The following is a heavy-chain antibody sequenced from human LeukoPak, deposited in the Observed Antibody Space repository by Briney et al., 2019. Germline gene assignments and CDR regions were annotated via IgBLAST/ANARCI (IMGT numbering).Heavy chain of an antibody. CDR3: ARGGGPIAVAGPRYFDY. CDR1: GGSISTSNYY. V-gene: IGHV4-39*07. D-gene: IGHD6-19*01. J-gene: IGHJ4*02. Sequence: KPSETLSLTCTVSGGSISTSNYYWGWIRQPPGKGLEWIGNIFYSGSTYYNPSLKSRVTISVDTSKNQFSLKLSSVTAADTAVYYCARGGGPIAVAGPRYFDYWGQGTLVTVSS. CDR2: IFYSGST.